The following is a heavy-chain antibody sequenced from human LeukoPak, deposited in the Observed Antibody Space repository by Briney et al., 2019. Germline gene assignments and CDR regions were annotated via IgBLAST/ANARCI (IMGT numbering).Heavy chain of an antibody. CDR3: AKVTTQRWLQAAFDY. CDR2: XXWNSGTI. Sequence: XXWNSGTIGYADSVKGRFTISRDNAKTSLYLQMNSLSAEDTALYYCAKVTTQRWLQAAFDYWGQGTLVTVSS. D-gene: IGHD5-24*01. V-gene: IGHV3-9*01. J-gene: IGHJ4*02.